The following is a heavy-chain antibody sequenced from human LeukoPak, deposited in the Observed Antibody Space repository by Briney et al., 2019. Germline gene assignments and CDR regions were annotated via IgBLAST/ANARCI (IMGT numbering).Heavy chain of an antibody. V-gene: IGHV3-30*18. Sequence: GGSLRLSCAASGFTFSSYGMHWVRQAPGKGLERVAVISYDGSNKYYADSVKGRFTISRDNSKNTLYPQMNSLRAEDTAVYYCAKDGRIDSSSSGFLDYWGQGTLVTVSS. CDR2: ISYDGSNK. J-gene: IGHJ4*02. CDR3: AKDGRIDSSSSGFLDY. D-gene: IGHD6-6*01. CDR1: GFTFSSYG.